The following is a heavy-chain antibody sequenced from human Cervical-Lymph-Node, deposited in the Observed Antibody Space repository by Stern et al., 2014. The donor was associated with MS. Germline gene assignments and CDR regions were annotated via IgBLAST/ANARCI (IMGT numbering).Heavy chain of an antibody. Sequence: QVQLQESGPGLVKPSETLSLTCTVSGVSISDYYWSWIRQPPGKGLEWIGYIYYSGSTNYNPSLKSRVTISVDTSKNQFSLKLSSVTAADTAVYYCARTYYYDNSGFYYGLRRVAYFDFWGQGTLVTVSS. CDR3: ARTYYYDNSGFYYGLRRVAYFDF. V-gene: IGHV4-59*01. CDR1: GVSISDYY. J-gene: IGHJ4*02. D-gene: IGHD3-22*01. CDR2: IYYSGST.